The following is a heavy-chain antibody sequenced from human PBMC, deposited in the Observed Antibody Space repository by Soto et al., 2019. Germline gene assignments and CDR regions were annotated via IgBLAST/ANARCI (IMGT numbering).Heavy chain of an antibody. CDR3: AIGYGSYPDFDY. D-gene: IGHD1-26*01. CDR2: IIPIFGTA. CDR1: GYTLTELS. V-gene: IGHV1-69*13. J-gene: IGHJ4*02. Sequence: SVKVSCKVSGYTLTELSMHWVRQAPGQGLEWMGGIIPIFGTANYAQKFQGRVTITADESTSTAYMELSSLRSEDTAVYYCAIGYGSYPDFDYWGQGTLVTVSS.